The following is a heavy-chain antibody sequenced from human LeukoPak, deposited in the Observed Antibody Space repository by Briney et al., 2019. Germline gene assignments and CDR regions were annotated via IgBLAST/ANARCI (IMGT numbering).Heavy chain of an antibody. D-gene: IGHD6-13*01. Sequence: GESLKISCIPSGSRYITHCIGRERQMPGKGLEWMGSIYPGDSDTRYSPSFQGQVTISADKSISTAYLQWSSLKASDTAKYYCARLTLGADGFHYWGQGTLVTVSS. CDR3: ARLTLGADGFHY. CDR2: IYPGDSDT. V-gene: IGHV5-51*01. J-gene: IGHJ4*02. CDR1: GSRYITHC.